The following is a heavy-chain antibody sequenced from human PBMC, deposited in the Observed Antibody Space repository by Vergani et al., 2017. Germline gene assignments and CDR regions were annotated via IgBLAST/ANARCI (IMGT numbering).Heavy chain of an antibody. V-gene: IGHV5-10-1*03. CDR3: ARHTKYQLLYLDYYGMDV. Sequence: EVQLVPSGAEVKKPGESLRISCKGSGYSFTSYWISWVRQMPGKGLEWMGRIDPSDSYTNYSPSFQGHVTISADKSISTAYLQWSSLKASDTAMYYCARHTKYQLLYLDYYGMDVWGQGTTVTVSS. CDR1: GYSFTSYW. D-gene: IGHD2-2*02. J-gene: IGHJ6*02. CDR2: IDPSDSYT.